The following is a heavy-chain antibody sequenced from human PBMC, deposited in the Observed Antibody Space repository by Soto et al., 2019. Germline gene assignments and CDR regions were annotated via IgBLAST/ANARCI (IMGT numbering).Heavy chain of an antibody. CDR3: ARTAYYYDSSGYYFDC. CDR1: GFTFSSYG. Sequence: GGSLRLSCAASGFTFSSYGMHWVRQAPGKGLEWVAVIWYDGRNTYYADSVKGRFTISRDNSKNTLYLQMNSLRAEDTAVYYCARTAYYYDSSGYYFDCWGQGT. V-gene: IGHV3-33*01. CDR2: IWYDGRNT. J-gene: IGHJ4*02. D-gene: IGHD3-22*01.